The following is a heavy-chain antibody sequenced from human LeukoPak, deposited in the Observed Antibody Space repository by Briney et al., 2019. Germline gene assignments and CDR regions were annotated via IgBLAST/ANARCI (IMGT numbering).Heavy chain of an antibody. CDR3: AKARGSGWLFDY. CDR1: GFTFSSYA. Sequence: GGSLRLSCAASGFTFSSYAVSWVRQAPGKGLEWVSAISGSGGSTYYADSVKGRFTISRDNSKNTLYLQMNSLRAEDTAVYYCAKARGSGWLFDYWGQGTLVTVSS. J-gene: IGHJ4*02. D-gene: IGHD6-19*01. V-gene: IGHV3-23*01. CDR2: ISGSGGST.